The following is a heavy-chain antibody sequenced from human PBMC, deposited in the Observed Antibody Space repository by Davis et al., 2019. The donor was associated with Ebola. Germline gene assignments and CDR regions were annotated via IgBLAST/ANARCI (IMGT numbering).Heavy chain of an antibody. V-gene: IGHV3-30*03. CDR2: ISNDGSSQ. CDR1: KFTFSTYA. Sequence: GGSLRLSCVGSKFTFSTYAMHWVRQAPGKGLEWVAGISNDGSSQKYADSVKGRFTISRDNSKNTLYLQMNSLRAEDTAVYYCARRWATGPFDYWGQGTLVTVSS. CDR3: ARRWATGPFDY. J-gene: IGHJ4*02. D-gene: IGHD3-10*01.